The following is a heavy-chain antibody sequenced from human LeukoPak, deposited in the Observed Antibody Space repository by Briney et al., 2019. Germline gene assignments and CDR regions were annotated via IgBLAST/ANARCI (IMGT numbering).Heavy chain of an antibody. V-gene: IGHV3-30*18. CDR3: AKDMSSGWRTGVFDY. CDR1: GFTFSSYG. Sequence: GGSLRLSCAASGFTFSSYGMHCVRPAPGKGLEWVAVISYDGSNKYYADYVKGRFTISRDNSKNTLYLQMNSLRAEDTAVYYCAKDMSSGWRTGVFDYWGQGTLVTVSS. CDR2: ISYDGSNK. J-gene: IGHJ4*02. D-gene: IGHD6-19*01.